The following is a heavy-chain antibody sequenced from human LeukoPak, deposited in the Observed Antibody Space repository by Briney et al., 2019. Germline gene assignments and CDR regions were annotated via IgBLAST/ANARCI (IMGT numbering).Heavy chain of an antibody. CDR2: ISGSGGST. D-gene: IGHD6-13*01. J-gene: IGHJ5*02. CDR1: EFTFSNSG. Sequence: GGSLRLSCAASEFTFSNSGMSWVRQAPGKGLEWVSGISGSGGSTYYADSVKGRFTISRDTSKNTLYLQMNSLRAEDTAVYYCAKDLSEVKGYSSSWYEAWFDPWGQGTLVTVSS. V-gene: IGHV3-23*01. CDR3: AKDLSEVKGYSSSWYEAWFDP.